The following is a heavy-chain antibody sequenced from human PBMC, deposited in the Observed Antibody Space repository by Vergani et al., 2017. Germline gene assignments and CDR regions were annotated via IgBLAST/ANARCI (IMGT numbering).Heavy chain of an antibody. D-gene: IGHD1-1*01. J-gene: IGHJ6*02. Sequence: VQLVESGGGVVQPGRSLRLSCAASGFTFSSYAMHWVRQAPGKGLEWVAVISYDGSNKYYADSVKGRFTISRDNSKNTLYLQMNSLRAEDTAVYYCARDRGTGTTSYYGMDVWGQGTTVTVSS. CDR3: ARDRGTGTTSYYGMDV. CDR2: ISYDGSNK. V-gene: IGHV3-30-3*01. CDR1: GFTFSSYA.